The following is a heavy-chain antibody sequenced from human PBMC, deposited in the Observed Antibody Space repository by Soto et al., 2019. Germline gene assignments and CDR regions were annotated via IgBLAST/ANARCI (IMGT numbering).Heavy chain of an antibody. CDR2: ISGSGGST. CDR3: AKAFTVQLCCGELFPFAY. D-gene: IGHD3-10*01. Sequence: GALRTSYAAFRITFCKQAIDRVPPASRKGLEWASAISGSGGSTYYADSVKGRFTIYRDNYKNKLYLQMNRLRAEDTAIYYCAKAFTVQLCCGELFPFAYWGQGTLVTVSS. V-gene: IGHV3-23*01. CDR1: RITFCKQA. J-gene: IGHJ4*02.